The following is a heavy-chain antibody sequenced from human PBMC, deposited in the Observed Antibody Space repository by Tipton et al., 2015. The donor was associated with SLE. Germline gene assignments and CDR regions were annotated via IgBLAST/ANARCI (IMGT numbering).Heavy chain of an antibody. J-gene: IGHJ6*02. V-gene: IGHV4-4*01. CDR2: IHHRGST. Sequence: SLRLSCAVSGASITSSDWWSWVRQPPGKGLEYIGEIHHRGSTNYKSSLRGRVTISVDKSKNQFSLRLSSVTAADTAVYFCARSRGLGSCSGDNCYDYYFGMDVWGQGTTVTVSS. CDR3: ARSRGLGSCSGDNCYDYYFGMDV. D-gene: IGHD2-15*01. CDR1: GASITSSDW.